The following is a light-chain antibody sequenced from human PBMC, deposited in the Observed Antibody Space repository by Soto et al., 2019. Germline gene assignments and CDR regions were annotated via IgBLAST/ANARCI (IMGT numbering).Light chain of an antibody. CDR2: GAS. CDR1: QSVSSN. CDR3: QQYNNWPLL. Sequence: EIVMTQSPATLFVSPGERATLSCRASQSVSSNLAWYQQKPGQAPRLLIYGASTRATGIPARFSGSGSGTEFTLTISSLQSEDFAVYYCQQYNNWPLLFGGGTKVEIK. V-gene: IGKV3-15*01. J-gene: IGKJ4*01.